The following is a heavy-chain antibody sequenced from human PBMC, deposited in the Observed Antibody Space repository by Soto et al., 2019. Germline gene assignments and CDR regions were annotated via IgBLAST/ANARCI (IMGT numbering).Heavy chain of an antibody. D-gene: IGHD3-3*01. Sequence: LSLTCTVSGGSFKSGSYSWSWIRQPPGKGLEWIGYVYHTGRTGYNPSLKSRVSISMGTSKNQFSLNLDSVTAADTAVYFCARDFAYFDSWGQGTLVTVSS. CDR2: VYHTGRT. CDR1: GGSFKSGSYS. V-gene: IGHV4-61*01. CDR3: ARDFAYFDS. J-gene: IGHJ4*02.